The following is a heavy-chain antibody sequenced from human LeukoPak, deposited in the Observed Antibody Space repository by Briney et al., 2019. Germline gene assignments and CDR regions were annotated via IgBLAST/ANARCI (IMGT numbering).Heavy chain of an antibody. V-gene: IGHV7-4-1*02. CDR3: AREGTRVVTPLYYYYYMDV. J-gene: IGHJ6*03. D-gene: IGHD4-23*01. CDR1: GYTFTSYA. Sequence: GASVKVSCKASGYTFTSYAMNWVRQAPGQGLEWMGWINTNTRNPTYAQGFTGRFVFSLDTSVSTAYLQISSLKAEDTAVYYCAREGTRVVTPLYYYYYMDVWGKGTTVTVSS. CDR2: INTNTRNP.